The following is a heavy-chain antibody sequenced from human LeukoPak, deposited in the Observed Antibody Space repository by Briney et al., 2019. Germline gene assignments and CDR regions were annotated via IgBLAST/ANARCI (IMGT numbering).Heavy chain of an antibody. J-gene: IGHJ4*02. CDR2: IKQDGSEK. V-gene: IGHV3-7*05. CDR1: GFTFSNDW. CDR3: ARDKDVYFDY. Sequence: GGSLRLSCAASGFTFSNDWMSWVRQVPGKGLEWVATIKQDGSEKYYVDSVKGRFTISRDSAKSSVHLQMNSLRAEDTAVYYCARDKDVYFDYWGQGTLVTVSS.